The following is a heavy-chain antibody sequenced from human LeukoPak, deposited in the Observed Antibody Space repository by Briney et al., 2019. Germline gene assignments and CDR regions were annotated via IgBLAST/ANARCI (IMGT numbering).Heavy chain of an antibody. CDR1: GFPFSTYA. D-gene: IGHD3-3*01. Sequence: PGGSLRLSCAASGFPFSTYAMLWARQAPGKGLEWVSGISGSGSSTFSADSVKRLILLSRDNSKNTVYPQMKGHRSGHAAVYYGAKARDFYFWSGYSNWFGPWGQGTLVTVSS. J-gene: IGHJ5*02. CDR3: AKARDFYFWSGYSNWFGP. V-gene: IGHV3-23*01. CDR2: ISGSGSST.